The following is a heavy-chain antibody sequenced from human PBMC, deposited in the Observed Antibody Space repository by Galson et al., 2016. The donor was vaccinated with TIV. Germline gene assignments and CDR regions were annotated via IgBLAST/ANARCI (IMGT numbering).Heavy chain of an antibody. D-gene: IGHD2-2*02. CDR2: IYHTGST. J-gene: IGHJ6*02. Sequence: VSGYSISSGYYWGWIRQPPGKGLEWIGNIYHTGSTYSNPSLRSRLTMSVATSKNQFSLILSSVTAADTAVYYCARDCTSTTCHTYYYGMDVWGQGATVTVSS. V-gene: IGHV4-38-2*02. CDR1: GYSISSGYY. CDR3: ARDCTSTTCHTYYYGMDV.